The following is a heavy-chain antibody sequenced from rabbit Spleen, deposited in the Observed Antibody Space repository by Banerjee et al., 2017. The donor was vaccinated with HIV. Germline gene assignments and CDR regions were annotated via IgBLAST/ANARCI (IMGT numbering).Heavy chain of an antibody. Sequence: QEHLVESGGGLVQPGGSLKLSCKASGFDFTDYGVSWVRQAPGKGLEWIGYIEPIFGNTYYANWVNGRFTISSHNAPNTLYLELSSLTAADTATYFCARRDAGYAAFNLWGQGTLVT. CDR2: IEPIFGNT. CDR1: GFDFTDYG. J-gene: IGHJ4*01. CDR3: ARRDAGYAAFNL. D-gene: IGHD6-1*01. V-gene: IGHV1S47*01.